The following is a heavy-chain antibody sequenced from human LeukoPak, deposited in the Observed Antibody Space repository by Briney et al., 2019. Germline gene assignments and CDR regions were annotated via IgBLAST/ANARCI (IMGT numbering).Heavy chain of an antibody. J-gene: IGHJ6*02. CDR3: ARGTTNTAMVSYYYYGMDV. V-gene: IGHV4-34*01. CDR2: INHSGST. D-gene: IGHD5-18*01. Sequence: SETLSLTCAVYGGSFSGYYWGWIRQPPGKGLEWIGEINHSGSTNYNPSLKSRVTISVDTSKNQFSLKLSSVTAADTAVYYCARGTTNTAMVSYYYYGMDVWGQGTTVTVSS. CDR1: GGSFSGYY.